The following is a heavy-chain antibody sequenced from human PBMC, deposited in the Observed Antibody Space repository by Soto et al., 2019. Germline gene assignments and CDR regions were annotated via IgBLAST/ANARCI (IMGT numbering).Heavy chain of an antibody. CDR3: ASSDAYSSGPFDY. D-gene: IGHD6-19*01. CDR2: IYYSGST. Sequence: PSETLYLTCTVCGGSISSYYWSWIRQPPGKGLEWIGYIYYSGSTNYNPSLKSRVTISVDTSKNQFSLKLSSVTAADTAVYYCASSDAYSSGPFDYWGQGTLVTVSS. CDR1: GGSISSYY. J-gene: IGHJ4*02. V-gene: IGHV4-59*08.